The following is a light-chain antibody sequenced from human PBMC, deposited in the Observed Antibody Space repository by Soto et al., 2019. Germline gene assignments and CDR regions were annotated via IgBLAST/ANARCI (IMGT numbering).Light chain of an antibody. CDR3: SSYAGSNNLYV. J-gene: IGLJ1*01. CDR1: SGDIASSF. Sequence: NFMLTQPPSVSESPGKTVTISCTRSSGDIASSFVQWYQQRPGRGPTTLIFENDQRPSGVPDRFSGSKSGNTASLTVSGLQAEDEADYYCSSYAGSNNLYVFGTGTKLTVL. CDR2: END. V-gene: IGLV6-57*04.